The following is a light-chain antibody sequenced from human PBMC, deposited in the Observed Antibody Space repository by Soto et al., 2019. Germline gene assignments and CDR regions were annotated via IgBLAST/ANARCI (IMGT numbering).Light chain of an antibody. J-gene: IGKJ4*01. CDR3: QQYAASPLT. V-gene: IGKV3-20*01. Sequence: EIVLTQSSGTLSLSPGERVTLSCRASQSVSSNYLAWYQQKSGQAPRLLIYRASTRATGIPDRFSGSGSGTDFSLIISRLEPEDSAVYYCQQYAASPLTFGGETKLEIK. CDR1: QSVSSNY. CDR2: RAS.